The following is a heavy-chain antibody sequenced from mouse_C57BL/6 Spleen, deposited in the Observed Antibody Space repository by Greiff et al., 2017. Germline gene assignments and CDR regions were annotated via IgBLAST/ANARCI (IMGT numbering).Heavy chain of an antibody. Sequence: QVQLQQPGAELVKPGASVKMSCKASGYTFTSYWITWVKQRPGQGLEWIGDIYPGSGSTNYNEKFKSKATLTVDKSSSTAYMQLSSLTSEDSAVYYCARRGSSFWYFDVWGTGTTVTVSS. D-gene: IGHD1-1*01. CDR1: GYTFTSYW. V-gene: IGHV1-55*01. CDR2: IYPGSGST. CDR3: ARRGSSFWYFDV. J-gene: IGHJ1*03.